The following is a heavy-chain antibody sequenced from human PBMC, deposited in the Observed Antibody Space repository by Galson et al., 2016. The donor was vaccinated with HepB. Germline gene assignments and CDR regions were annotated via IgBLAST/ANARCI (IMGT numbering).Heavy chain of an antibody. Sequence: SLRLSCAASGFTFSTYWMNWVRQAPGKGLEWVANIKKDGSETYYVDSVKGRFTISRDNAKNSMFLQMNSLRAEDTAAYYCARDLGVDDFWICSFPMDVWGQGTPVTVSS. CDR2: IKKDGSET. D-gene: IGHD3-3*01. CDR1: GFTFSTYW. CDR3: ARDLGVDDFWICSFPMDV. J-gene: IGHJ6*02. V-gene: IGHV3-7*01.